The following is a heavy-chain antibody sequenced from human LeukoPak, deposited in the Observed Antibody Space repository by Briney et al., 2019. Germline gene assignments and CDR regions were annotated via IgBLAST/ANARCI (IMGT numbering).Heavy chain of an antibody. Sequence: GSLSLSCAASEFTFSSFGMHWVRQAPGKGLEWVAVIWDDGSKKHYADSVKGRFTISRDNSKNTLCLQMDSLRAEDTAVHYCARNLGSCSGGTCYEDFWGQGTLVTVSS. V-gene: IGHV3-33*01. J-gene: IGHJ4*02. CDR2: IWDDGSKK. CDR1: EFTFSSFG. CDR3: ARNLGSCSGGTCYEDF. D-gene: IGHD2-15*01.